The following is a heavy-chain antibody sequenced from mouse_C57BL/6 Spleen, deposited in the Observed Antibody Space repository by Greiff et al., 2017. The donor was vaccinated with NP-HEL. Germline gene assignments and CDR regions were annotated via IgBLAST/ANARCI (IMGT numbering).Heavy chain of an antibody. CDR3: ARDGSSLFDY. J-gene: IGHJ2*01. CDR2: ISSGSSTI. CDR1: GFTFSDYG. Sequence: EVKLVESGGGLVKPGGSLKLSCAASGFTFSDYGMHWVRQAPEKGLEWVAYISSGSSTIYYADTVKGRFTISRDNAKNTLFLQMTSLRAEDTAMYYCARDGSSLFDYWGQGTTLTVSS. D-gene: IGHD1-1*01. V-gene: IGHV5-17*01.